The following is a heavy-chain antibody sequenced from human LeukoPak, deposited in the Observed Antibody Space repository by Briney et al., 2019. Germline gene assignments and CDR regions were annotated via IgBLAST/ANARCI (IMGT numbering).Heavy chain of an antibody. J-gene: IGHJ4*02. CDR2: ISGSGGST. Sequence: GGSLRLSCAASGFTFSSYAMSWVCQAPGKGLEWVSAISGSGGSTYYADSVKGRFTISRDNSKNTLYLQMNSLRAEDTAVYYCAKDFYDSSGYIHYFDYWGQGTLVTVSS. CDR1: GFTFSSYA. CDR3: AKDFYDSSGYIHYFDY. D-gene: IGHD3-22*01. V-gene: IGHV3-23*01.